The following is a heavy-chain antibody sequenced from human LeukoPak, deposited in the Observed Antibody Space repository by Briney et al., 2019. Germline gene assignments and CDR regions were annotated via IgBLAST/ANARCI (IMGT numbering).Heavy chain of an antibody. CDR1: GGSISSSNW. CDR2: IYHSGST. V-gene: IGHV4-4*02. Sequence: SETLSLTCAVSGGSISSSNWWSWVRQPPGKGLEWIGEIYHSGSTNYNPSLKSRVTISVDKSKNQFSLKLSSVTAADTAVYYCARDLVVNDYYYYGMDVWGQGTTVTVSS. D-gene: IGHD2-21*01. CDR3: ARDLVVNDYYYYGMDV. J-gene: IGHJ6*02.